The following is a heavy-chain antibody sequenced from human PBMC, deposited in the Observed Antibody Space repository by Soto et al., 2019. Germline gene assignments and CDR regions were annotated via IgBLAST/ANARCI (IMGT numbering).Heavy chain of an antibody. Sequence: GESLKISCKGSGYSFTSYWIGWVRQMPGKGLEWMGIIYPGDSDTRYSPSFQGQVTISADKSISTAYLQWSSLKASDTAMYYCARSAAGTLYYSYGMDVWGQGTTVTGSS. CDR1: GYSFTSYW. J-gene: IGHJ6*02. CDR2: IYPGDSDT. V-gene: IGHV5-51*01. D-gene: IGHD6-13*01. CDR3: ARSAAGTLYYSYGMDV.